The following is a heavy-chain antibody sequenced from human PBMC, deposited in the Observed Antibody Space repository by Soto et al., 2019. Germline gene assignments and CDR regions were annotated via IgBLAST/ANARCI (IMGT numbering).Heavy chain of an antibody. V-gene: IGHV4-34*01. CDR2: TNHSGST. Sequence: QVQLQQWGAGLLKPSETLSLTCAVYGGSFSGYYWSWIRQPPGKGLEWIGETNHSGSTNDNTSRKSRVTISVDTSKNQFSLKLSSVAAADTAVYYCARGGRRGIWFGELLAPYYYYGMDVWGQGTTVTVSS. CDR1: GGSFSGYY. CDR3: ARGGRRGIWFGELLAPYYYYGMDV. J-gene: IGHJ6*02. D-gene: IGHD3-10*01.